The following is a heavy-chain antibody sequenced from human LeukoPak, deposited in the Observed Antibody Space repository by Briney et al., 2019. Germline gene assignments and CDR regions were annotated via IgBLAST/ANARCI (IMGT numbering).Heavy chain of an antibody. CDR3: ARHRKMGNYDYYYYAMDV. CDR2: IYPGDSDT. CDR1: GYSFTSYW. D-gene: IGHD4-11*01. J-gene: IGHJ6*02. Sequence: GESLKISCKGSGYSFTSYWIGWVRQMPGKGLEWMGIIYPGDSDTRYSPSFQGQVTISADKSISTAYLQWSSLKASDTAMYYCARHRKMGNYDYYYYAMDVWGQGTTVTVSS. V-gene: IGHV5-51*01.